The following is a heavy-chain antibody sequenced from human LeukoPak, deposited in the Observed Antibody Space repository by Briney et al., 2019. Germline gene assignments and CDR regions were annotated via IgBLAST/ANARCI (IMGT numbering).Heavy chain of an antibody. D-gene: IGHD6-19*01. J-gene: IGHJ6*02. CDR3: ARAQQWLGGFYYGMDV. Sequence: ASVKVSCKPSGYTFTGYYMHWVRQAPGQGLEWMGWINPNSGGTNYAQKFQGRVTMTRDTSISTAYMELSRLRSGDTAVYYCARAQQWLGGFYYGMDVWGQGTTVTVSS. V-gene: IGHV1-2*02. CDR2: INPNSGGT. CDR1: GYTFTGYY.